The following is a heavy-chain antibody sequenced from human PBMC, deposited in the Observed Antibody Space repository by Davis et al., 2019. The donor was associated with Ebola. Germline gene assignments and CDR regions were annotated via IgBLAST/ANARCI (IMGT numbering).Heavy chain of an antibody. CDR1: GGTFSSYA. CDR3: AREAIAAAGTNYYYGMDV. J-gene: IGHJ6*02. Sequence: SVKVSCKASGGTFSSYAISWVRQAPGQGLEWMGGIIPIFGTANYARKFQGRVTITADKSTSTAYMELSSLRSEDTAVYYCAREAIAAAGTNYYYGMDVWGQGTTVTVSS. V-gene: IGHV1-69*06. D-gene: IGHD6-13*01. CDR2: IIPIFGTA.